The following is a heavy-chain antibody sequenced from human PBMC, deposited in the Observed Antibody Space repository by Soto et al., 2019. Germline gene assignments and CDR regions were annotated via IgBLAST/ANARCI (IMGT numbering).Heavy chain of an antibody. CDR3: ARGDYDFWSGHLANWFGP. CDR1: GYNFTSYD. Sequence: QVQLVQSGAEVKKPGASVKVSCKASGYNFTSYDINWVRQATGQGPEWMGWMNPNSGNTGYAQKFQGRDNMTRNTSISTAYMELSSLRSEDTAVYYCARGDYDFWSGHLANWFGPWGQGTLVTVSS. V-gene: IGHV1-8*01. CDR2: MNPNSGNT. J-gene: IGHJ5*02. D-gene: IGHD3-3*01.